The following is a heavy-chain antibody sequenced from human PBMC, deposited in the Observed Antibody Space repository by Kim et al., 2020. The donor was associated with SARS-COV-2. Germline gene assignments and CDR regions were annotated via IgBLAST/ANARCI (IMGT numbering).Heavy chain of an antibody. CDR3: ARDRSDRYGSGSYYNRYYYGMDV. CDR2: ISYDGSNK. CDR1: GFTFSSYG. Sequence: GGSLRLSCAASGFTFSSYGMHWVRQAPGKGLEWVAVISYDGSNKYYADSVKGRFTISRDNSKNTLYLQMNSLRAEDTAVYYCARDRSDRYGSGSYYNRYYYGMDVWGQGTTVTVSS. D-gene: IGHD3-10*01. J-gene: IGHJ6*02. V-gene: IGHV3-33*05.